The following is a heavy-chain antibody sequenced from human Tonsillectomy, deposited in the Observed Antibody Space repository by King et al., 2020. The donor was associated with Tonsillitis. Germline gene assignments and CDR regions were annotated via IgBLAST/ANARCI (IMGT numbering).Heavy chain of an antibody. CDR2: MGYDGSNK. J-gene: IGHJ4*02. V-gene: IGHV3-33*01. CDR1: GFTFSSYG. Sequence: VQLVESGGGVVQPGRSLRLSCAASGFTFSSYGMHWVRQAPGKGLEGVAVMGYDGSNKLYADSVKGRFTISRDNSKNTLYLQMNSLRAEDTAVYYCARDSRRGSSTICLGYWGQGTLVPVSS. CDR3: ARDSRRGSSTICLGY. D-gene: IGHD2-2*01.